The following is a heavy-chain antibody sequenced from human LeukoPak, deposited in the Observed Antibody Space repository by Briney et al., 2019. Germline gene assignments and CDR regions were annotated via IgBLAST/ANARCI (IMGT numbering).Heavy chain of an antibody. D-gene: IGHD1-26*01. J-gene: IGHJ3*02. Sequence: GGSPRLSCAASGFTFSSYWMSWVRQAPGKGLEWVANIKQDGSEKYYVDSVKGRFTISRDNAKNSLYLQMNSPRAEDTAVYYCARDGWAPLNAFDIWGQGTMVTVSS. CDR1: GFTFSSYW. CDR2: IKQDGSEK. V-gene: IGHV3-7*03. CDR3: ARDGWAPLNAFDI.